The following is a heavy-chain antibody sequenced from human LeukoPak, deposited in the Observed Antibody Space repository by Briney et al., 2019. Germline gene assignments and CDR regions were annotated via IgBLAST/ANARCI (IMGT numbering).Heavy chain of an antibody. Sequence: GGSLRLSCAASGFTFSSYSMNWVRQAPGKGLEWVSSISSSSSYIYYADSVKGRFTISRDNAGNTLYLQMNSLRAEDTAVYYCASRSSVAGTGPGWGQGTLVTVSS. CDR3: ASRSSVAGTGPG. CDR2: ISSSSSYI. D-gene: IGHD6-13*01. J-gene: IGHJ4*02. V-gene: IGHV3-21*01. CDR1: GFTFSSYS.